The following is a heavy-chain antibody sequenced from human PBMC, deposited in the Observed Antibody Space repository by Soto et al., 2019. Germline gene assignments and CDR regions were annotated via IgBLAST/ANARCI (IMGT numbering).Heavy chain of an antibody. CDR3: AREHRQTTVNPRVRPRDAYYYYYYGMDV. J-gene: IGHJ6*02. D-gene: IGHD4-4*01. V-gene: IGHV4-34*01. CDR2: INHSGST. Sequence: PSETLSLTCAVYGGSFSGYYWSWIRQPPGKGLEWIGEINHSGSTNYNPSLKSRVTISVDTSKNQFSLKLSSVTAADTAVYYCAREHRQTTVNPRVRPRDAYYYYYYGMDVWGQGTTVTVSS. CDR1: GGSFSGYY.